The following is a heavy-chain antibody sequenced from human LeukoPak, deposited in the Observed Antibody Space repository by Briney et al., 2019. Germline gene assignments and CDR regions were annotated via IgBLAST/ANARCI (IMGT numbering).Heavy chain of an antibody. CDR2: ISYDGSNK. CDR3: ARDGSIAVDY. V-gene: IGHV3-30*04. D-gene: IGHD6-6*01. CDR1: GFTFSSYA. J-gene: IGHJ4*02. Sequence: SGGSLRLSCAASGFTFSSYAMHWVRQAPGKGLEWVAVISYDGSNKYYADSVKGRFTISRDNSKNTLYLQMNSLRAEDTAVHYCARDGSIAVDYWGQGTLVTVSS.